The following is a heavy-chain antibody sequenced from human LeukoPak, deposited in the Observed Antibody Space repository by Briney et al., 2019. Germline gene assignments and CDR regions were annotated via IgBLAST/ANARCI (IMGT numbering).Heavy chain of an antibody. CDR2: ISDRGGST. V-gene: IGHV3-23*01. D-gene: IGHD1-1*01. CDR1: GFTFGNYV. Sequence: GGSLRLSCAASGFTFGNYVMSWVRQAPGKGLEWVSAISDRGGSTYYADSVQGRFTISRDNSKNTLYLQMNILRAEDMAVYYCAKDGYDYYYYYMDVWGKGTTVTVSS. J-gene: IGHJ6*03. CDR3: AKDGYDYYYYYMDV.